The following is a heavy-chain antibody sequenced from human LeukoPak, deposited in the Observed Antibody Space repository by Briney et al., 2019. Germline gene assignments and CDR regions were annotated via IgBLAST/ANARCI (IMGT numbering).Heavy chain of an antibody. CDR1: GYTFTSYD. V-gene: IGHV1-8*01. CDR3: ARGLQRGYCSGGSCYYWFDP. Sequence: ASVKVSCKASGYTFTSYDISWVRQATGQGLEWMGWMNPNSGNTGYAQKFQGGVTMTRNTSISTAYMELSSLRSEDTAVYYCARGLQRGYCSGGSCYYWFDPWGQGTLVTVSS. D-gene: IGHD2-15*01. J-gene: IGHJ5*02. CDR2: MNPNSGNT.